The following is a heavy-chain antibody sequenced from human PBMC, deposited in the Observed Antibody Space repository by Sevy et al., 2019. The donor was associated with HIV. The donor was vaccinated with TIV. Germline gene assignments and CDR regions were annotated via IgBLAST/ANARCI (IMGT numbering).Heavy chain of an antibody. CDR3: GRVGIFEKSERQYRFMDY. CDR2: INQDGSKI. J-gene: IGHJ4*02. V-gene: IGHV3-7*01. Sequence: GGSLRLSCAASGFTFTTYWMTWVRQAPGKGLEWVANINQDGSKIYYVDSVKGRFIISRDNAKKPLYVQMNSLRADDTAVYYCGRVGIFEKSERQYRFMDYWGQGTLVTVSS. CDR1: GFTFTTYW. D-gene: IGHD6-6*01.